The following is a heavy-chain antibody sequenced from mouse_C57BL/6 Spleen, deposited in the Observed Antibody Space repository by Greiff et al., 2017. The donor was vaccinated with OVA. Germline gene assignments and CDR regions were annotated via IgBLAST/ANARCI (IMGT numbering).Heavy chain of an antibody. CDR1: GYTFTGYW. J-gene: IGHJ4*01. D-gene: IGHD2-10*02. Sequence: QVQLQQSGAELMKPGASVKLSCKATGYTFTGYWIEWVKQRPGHGLEWIGEILPGSGSTIYNEKFKGKATFTADTASTTAYMQLRSLTTEEHAIYDYERGRYDYYAMDYWGKGTSVTVSS. CDR2: ILPGSGST. V-gene: IGHV1-9*01. CDR3: ERGRYDYYAMDY.